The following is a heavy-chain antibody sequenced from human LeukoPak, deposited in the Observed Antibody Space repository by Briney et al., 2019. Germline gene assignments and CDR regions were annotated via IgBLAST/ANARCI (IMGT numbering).Heavy chain of an antibody. D-gene: IGHD1-26*01. CDR3: ARLGSGFYGFDI. Sequence: AAVKVSCKASGYTFTGYYMHWVRQAPGQGLEWMGWINPNSGGTNYAQNFQGRVTMTRDTSISTAYMDLSRLRSDDTAVYYCARLGSGFYGFDIWGQGTMVTVSS. CDR1: GYTFTGYY. CDR2: INPNSGGT. J-gene: IGHJ3*02. V-gene: IGHV1-2*02.